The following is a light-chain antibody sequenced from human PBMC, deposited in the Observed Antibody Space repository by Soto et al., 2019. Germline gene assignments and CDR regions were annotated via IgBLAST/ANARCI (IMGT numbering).Light chain of an antibody. J-gene: IGKJ1*01. CDR2: DAT. V-gene: IGKV1-39*01. CDR1: QTISTF. CDR3: QQSFSTPWT. Sequence: DIHMTQSPSSLSASVGDRVTLTCRASQTISTFLNWYQHKPGKAPMLLIYDATNLYSGVPSRFSGSGSGTYFTLTSSSLQPEDFATYSCQQSFSTPWTFGQGTKVEVK.